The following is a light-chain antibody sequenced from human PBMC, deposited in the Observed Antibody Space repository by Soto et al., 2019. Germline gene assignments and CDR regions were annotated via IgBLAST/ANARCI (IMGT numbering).Light chain of an antibody. CDR2: QAS. CDR3: QHSNR. J-gene: IGKJ3*01. CDR1: QRISTW. Sequence: DIQMTQSPSALSVSLGDRVSITCRASQRISTWLAWYQQKPGKDPQLLIYQASTLEPGVTSRFSGSGSGTEFTLTISSLQPDDFATYYCQHSNRFGPGTKVDIK. V-gene: IGKV1-5*03.